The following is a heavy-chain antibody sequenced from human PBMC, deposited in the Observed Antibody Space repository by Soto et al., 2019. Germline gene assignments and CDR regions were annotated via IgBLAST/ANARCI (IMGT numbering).Heavy chain of an antibody. J-gene: IGHJ5*02. CDR1: GYSISSGYY. CDR3: ARSAFYADSTGSYHVFDP. CDR2: TYYGASS. D-gene: IGHD3-22*01. Sequence: SETLSLTCAVSGYSISSGYYWGWIRQPPGKGLEWLGTTYYGASSYYNPSLRSRITILLDASTNQLSLKLSSVTAADTAVYFCARSAFYADSTGSYHVFDPWGQGTLVT. V-gene: IGHV4-38-2*01.